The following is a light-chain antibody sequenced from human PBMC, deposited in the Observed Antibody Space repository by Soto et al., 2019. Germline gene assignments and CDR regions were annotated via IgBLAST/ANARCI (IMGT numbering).Light chain of an antibody. CDR1: ENVRTF. Sequence: EVVFTQSPATLSLSPGERATLSCRASENVRTFVDWYQQKPGQAPRLLIHGASNRATGIPARFSGSGSGTDFTLTISNLEPEDFAVYYCQQHSHWPPWTFGQGTKVDIK. J-gene: IGKJ1*01. V-gene: IGKV3-11*01. CDR3: QQHSHWPPWT. CDR2: GAS.